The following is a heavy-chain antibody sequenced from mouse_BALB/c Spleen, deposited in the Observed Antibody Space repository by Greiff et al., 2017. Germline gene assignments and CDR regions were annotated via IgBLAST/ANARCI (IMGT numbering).Heavy chain of an antibody. J-gene: IGHJ1*01. CDR2: IYPGSGST. CDR3: TYGNYLYWYFDV. CDR1: GYTFTSYW. Sequence: LQQPGSELVRPGASVKLSCKASGYTFTSYWMHWVKQRPGQGLEWIGNIYPGSGSTNYDEKFKSKATLTVDTSSSTAYMQLSSLTSEDSAVYYCTYGNYLYWYFDVWGAGTTVTVSS. D-gene: IGHD2-1*01. V-gene: IGHV1S22*01.